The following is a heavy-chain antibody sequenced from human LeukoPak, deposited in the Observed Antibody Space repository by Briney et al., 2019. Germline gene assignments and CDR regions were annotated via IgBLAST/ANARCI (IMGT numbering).Heavy chain of an antibody. D-gene: IGHD6-19*01. CDR2: INHSGST. J-gene: IGHJ5*02. Sequence: PSETLSLTCAVYGGSFSGYYWSRIRQPPGNGLEWIGEINHSGSTNYNPSLKSRVTISVDTSKNQFSLKLSSVTAADTAVYYCASEIAVAGTKPGGFDPWGQGTLVTVSS. V-gene: IGHV4-34*01. CDR1: GGSFSGYY. CDR3: ASEIAVAGTKPGGFDP.